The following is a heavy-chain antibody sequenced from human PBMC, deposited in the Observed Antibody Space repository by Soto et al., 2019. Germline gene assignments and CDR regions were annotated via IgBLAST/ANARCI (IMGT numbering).Heavy chain of an antibody. J-gene: IGHJ6*02. D-gene: IGHD6-6*01. CDR1: GFTFSSYG. CDR3: ARDIKFKQLVSGIREPIPPNGMDV. CDR2: IWNDGSNK. Sequence: GGSLRLSCAASGFTFSSYGMHWVRQAPGKGLEWVAVIWNDGSNKYYADSVKGRFTISRDNSKNTLYLQMNSLRAEDTAMYYCARDIKFKQLVSGIREPIPPNGMDVWGQGTTVTVSS. V-gene: IGHV3-33*01.